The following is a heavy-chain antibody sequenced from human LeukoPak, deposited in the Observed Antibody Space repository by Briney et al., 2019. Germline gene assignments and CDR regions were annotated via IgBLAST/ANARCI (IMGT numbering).Heavy chain of an antibody. D-gene: IGHD4-17*01. J-gene: IGHJ3*02. CDR2: INTLGTSA. CDR1: GFSFSDYY. V-gene: IGHV3-11*04. Sequence: PGGSLRLSCTASGFSFSDYYMTWVRQSPGTGLEWLTYINTLGTSAYYRDSVKGRFTISRDNAKNSLYLQMTSLRAEDTAVYYCARVQRVQSDYDAFDIWGQGTMVTVSS. CDR3: ARVQRVQSDYDAFDI.